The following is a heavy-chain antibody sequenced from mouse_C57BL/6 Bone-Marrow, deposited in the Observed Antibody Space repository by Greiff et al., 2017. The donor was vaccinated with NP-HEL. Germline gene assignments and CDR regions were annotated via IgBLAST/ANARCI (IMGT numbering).Heavy chain of an antibody. J-gene: IGHJ3*01. D-gene: IGHD2-4*01. Sequence: QVQLQQSGPELVKPGASVKISCKASSYSFTSYYIHWVKQRPGQGLEWIGWIYPGSGNTKYNEKFKGKATLTADTSSSTAYMQLSSLTSEDSAVYYCARWGVYYDYVAWFAYWGQGTLVTVSA. V-gene: IGHV1-66*01. CDR3: ARWGVYYDYVAWFAY. CDR2: IYPGSGNT. CDR1: SYSFTSYY.